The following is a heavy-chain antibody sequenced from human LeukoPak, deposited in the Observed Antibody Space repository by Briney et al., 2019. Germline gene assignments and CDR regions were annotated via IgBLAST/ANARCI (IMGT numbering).Heavy chain of an antibody. CDR2: IYYSGST. V-gene: IGHV4-39*07. CDR1: GGSISSSSYY. J-gene: IGHJ4*02. Sequence: SETLSLTCTVSGGSISSSSYYWGWIRQPPGKGLEWIGSIYYSGSTYYNPSLKSRVTISVDTSKNQFSLKLSSVTAADTAVYYCARWWIQLWFSDYWGQGTLVTVSS. CDR3: ARWWIQLWFSDY. D-gene: IGHD5-18*01.